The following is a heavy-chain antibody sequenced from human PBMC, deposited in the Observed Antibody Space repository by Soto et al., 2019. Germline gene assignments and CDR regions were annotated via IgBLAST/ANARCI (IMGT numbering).Heavy chain of an antibody. Sequence: QVQLQESGLGLLKPSQTLTLTCSVSGGSINSDGHYWSCIRQVPGKGLEWLGYIYSSGSSGYSPSLKSRITIGLDTNRNQFILRAISPTAADTAVYYWAADTQNADLGDYSAAFDIWGQGTMVTVSS. CDR2: IYSSGSS. D-gene: IGHD4-17*01. J-gene: IGHJ3*02. CDR3: AADTQNADLGDYSAAFDI. V-gene: IGHV4-31*02. CDR1: GGSINSDGHY.